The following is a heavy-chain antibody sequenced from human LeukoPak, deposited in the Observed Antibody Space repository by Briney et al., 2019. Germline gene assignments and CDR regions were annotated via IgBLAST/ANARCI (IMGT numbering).Heavy chain of an antibody. CDR2: IYNSGNT. J-gene: IGHJ3*02. CDR1: GGSISSHY. CDR3: ARDGMESLGDDAFDI. Sequence: SETLSLTCTVSGGSISSHYWIWLRQPPGKALEGIGYIYNSGNTNYNPSTKSRVTISVDTSKNQFSLKLSSVTAADTAVYYCARDGMESLGDDAFDIWGQGTMVTVSS. V-gene: IGHV4-59*11. D-gene: IGHD1-1*01.